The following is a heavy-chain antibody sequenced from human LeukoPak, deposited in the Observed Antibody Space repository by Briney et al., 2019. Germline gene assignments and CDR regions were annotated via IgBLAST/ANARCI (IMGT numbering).Heavy chain of an antibody. CDR1: GFXFGDYA. CDR2: IRSKAYGGTT. J-gene: IGHJ4*02. V-gene: IGHV3-49*04. D-gene: IGHD2-2*02. Sequence: GGSLRLSCTASGFXFGDYAMSWVRQAPGKGLEWVGFIRSKAYGGTTEYAASVKGRFTISRDDSKSIAYLQMNSLKTEDTAVYYCTRVRSLYTYYFDYWGQGTLVTVSS. CDR3: TRVRSLYTYYFDY.